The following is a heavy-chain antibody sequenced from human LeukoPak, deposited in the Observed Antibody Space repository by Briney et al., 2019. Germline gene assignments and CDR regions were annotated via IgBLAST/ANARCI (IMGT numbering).Heavy chain of an antibody. V-gene: IGHV3-23*01. J-gene: IGHJ4*02. CDR1: GFIFSTYV. CDR2: ITGSGDST. D-gene: IGHD1-26*01. Sequence: GGSLRLSCAASGFIFSTYVLTWVRQAPGKGLEWVSSITGSGDSTYYADSVKGRFTISRDNSKNTLYLQMNSLRAEDTAVYHCARDGGSYLQPTDYWGQGTLVTVSS. CDR3: ARDGGSYLQPTDY.